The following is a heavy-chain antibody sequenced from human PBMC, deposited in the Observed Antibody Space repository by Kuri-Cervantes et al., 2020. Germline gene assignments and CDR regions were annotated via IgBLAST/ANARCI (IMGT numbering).Heavy chain of an antibody. CDR2: ISYDGSNK. CDR3: AKDPYSGSYYDY. V-gene: IGHV3-30*04. Sequence: LSPTCAASGFTFSSYAMHWVRQAPGKGLEWVAVISYDGSNKYYADSVKGRFTIFRDNSKNTLYLQMNSLRAEDTAVYYGAKDPYSGSYYDYWGQGTLVTVSS. J-gene: IGHJ4*02. D-gene: IGHD1-26*01. CDR1: GFTFSSYA.